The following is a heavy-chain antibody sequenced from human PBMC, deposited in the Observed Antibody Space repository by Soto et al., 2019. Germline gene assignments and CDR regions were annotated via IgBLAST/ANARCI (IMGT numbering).Heavy chain of an antibody. V-gene: IGHV3-23*01. CDR2: ISATGGGT. J-gene: IGHJ4*02. Sequence: GGSLRLSCAASGFKFSNYAMSWFRQAPCKGLEWVSLISATGGGTYYADSVKGRFTISRDNSHNTLYLQVHSLTAEDTAVYYCAKDRRAGGNSAFYFDFWGQGAQVTVSS. CDR1: GFKFSNYA. CDR3: AKDRRAGGNSAFYFDF. D-gene: IGHD3-16*01.